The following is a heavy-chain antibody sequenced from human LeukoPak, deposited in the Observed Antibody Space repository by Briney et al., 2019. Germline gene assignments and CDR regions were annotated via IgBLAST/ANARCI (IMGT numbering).Heavy chain of an antibody. Sequence: VASVKVSCKASGYTLTSYGISRVRQAAGQGVEWMGWISAYNGNTNYAQKLQGRVTMTTDTSTSTAYMVLRSLRSDDTAVYYCAKELSAGTHGENSFDYWGQGTLVTVSS. J-gene: IGHJ4*02. V-gene: IGHV1-18*01. CDR2: ISAYNGNT. D-gene: IGHD6-13*01. CDR3: AKELSAGTHGENSFDY. CDR1: GYTLTSYG.